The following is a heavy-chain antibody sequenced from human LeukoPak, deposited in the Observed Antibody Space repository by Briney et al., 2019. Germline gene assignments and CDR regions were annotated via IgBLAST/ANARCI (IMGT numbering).Heavy chain of an antibody. V-gene: IGHV3-23*01. J-gene: IGHJ4*02. D-gene: IGHD2-15*01. CDR2: ISGSGGST. Sequence: GGSLRLSCAASGLTFSSYAMSWVRQAPGKGLEWVSAISGSGGSTYYADSVKGWFTISRDNSKNTLYLQMNSLRAEDTAVYYCAKVVSPYYFDYWGQGTLVTVSS. CDR3: AKVVSPYYFDY. CDR1: GLTFSSYA.